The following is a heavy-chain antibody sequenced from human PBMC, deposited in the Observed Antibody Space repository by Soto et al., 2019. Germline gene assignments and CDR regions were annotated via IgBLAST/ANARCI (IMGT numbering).Heavy chain of an antibody. CDR3: ARGNMVRAAHGFEI. V-gene: IGHV1-2*07. Sequence: GASVKVSCKASGYTFTCHYMHWVRQAPGQGLELMGLINPNSVGTNYAHKFQGRVTMTRDTSISTSYMELSRLRSDDTAVYYRARGNMVRAAHGFEIWGKGTLVTLPP. CDR1: GYTFTCHY. D-gene: IGHD3-10*01. CDR2: INPNSVGT. J-gene: IGHJ4*02.